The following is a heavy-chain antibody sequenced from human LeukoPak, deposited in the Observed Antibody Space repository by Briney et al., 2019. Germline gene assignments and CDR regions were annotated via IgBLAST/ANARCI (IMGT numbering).Heavy chain of an antibody. V-gene: IGHV4-34*01. Sequence: SETLSLTCAVYGGSFSGYYWSWIRQPPGKGLEWIGEINHSGSTNYNPSLKSRVTISVDTSKNQFSLKLSSVTAADTAVYYCASRENSGSWNYFDYWGQGTLVTVSS. CDR2: INHSGST. D-gene: IGHD6-13*01. J-gene: IGHJ4*02. CDR1: GGSFSGYY. CDR3: ASRENSGSWNYFDY.